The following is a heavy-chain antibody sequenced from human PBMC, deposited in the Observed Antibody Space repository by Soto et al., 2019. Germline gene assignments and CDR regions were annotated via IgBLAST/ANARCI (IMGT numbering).Heavy chain of an antibody. CDR3: ARYYGYSSPYRYDAFDI. Sequence: QVQLVQSGAEVKKPGASVKVSCKASGYTFTSYGISWVRQAPGQGLEWMGWISAYNGNTNYAQKLKGRVTMTTDTSTSTAYMDLSSLRSDDTAVYYCARYYGYSSPYRYDAFDIWGQGTMVTVS. V-gene: IGHV1-18*04. CDR1: GYTFTSYG. D-gene: IGHD6-19*01. J-gene: IGHJ3*02. CDR2: ISAYNGNT.